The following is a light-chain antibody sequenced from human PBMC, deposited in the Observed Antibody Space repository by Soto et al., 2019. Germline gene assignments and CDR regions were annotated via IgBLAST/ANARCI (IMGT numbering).Light chain of an antibody. Sequence: MNQSLASLSASVGDRVTISCRASQSISSHLNWYQQKPGKAPKLLIYDASSLESGVPSRFSGSGSGTEFTLTISSLQSEDFATYYCQHYNSYSEAFGQGSMV. V-gene: IGKV1-5*01. CDR3: QHYNSYSEA. J-gene: IGKJ1*01. CDR1: QSISSH. CDR2: DAS.